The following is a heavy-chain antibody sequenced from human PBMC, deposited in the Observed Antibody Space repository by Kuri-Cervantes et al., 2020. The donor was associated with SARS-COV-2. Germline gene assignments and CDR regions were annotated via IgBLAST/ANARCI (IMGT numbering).Heavy chain of an antibody. CDR1: GFTVSSNE. V-gene: IGHV3-38-3*01. Sequence: GESLKISCAASGFTVSSNEMSWVRQAPGKGLEWVSSISGGSTYYADSRKGRFTISRDNSKNTLYLQMNSLRAEDTAVYYCAKDRSSGWPNYYYYGMDVWGQGTTVTVSS. CDR2: ISGGST. D-gene: IGHD6-19*01. CDR3: AKDRSSGWPNYYYYGMDV. J-gene: IGHJ6*02.